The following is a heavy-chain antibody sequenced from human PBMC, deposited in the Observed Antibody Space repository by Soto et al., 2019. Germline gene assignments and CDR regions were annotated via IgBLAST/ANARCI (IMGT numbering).Heavy chain of an antibody. CDR1: GYTFTSYA. V-gene: IGHV1-3*01. J-gene: IGHJ6*03. Sequence: QVQLVQSGAEVKKPGASVKVSCKASGYTFTSYAMHWVRQAPGQRLEWMGWINAGNGNTKYSQKFQGRVTITRDTCASTAYMELSSLRSEDTAVYYCARDRNYYYYMDVWGKGTTVTVSS. CDR2: INAGNGNT. CDR3: ARDRNYYYYMDV.